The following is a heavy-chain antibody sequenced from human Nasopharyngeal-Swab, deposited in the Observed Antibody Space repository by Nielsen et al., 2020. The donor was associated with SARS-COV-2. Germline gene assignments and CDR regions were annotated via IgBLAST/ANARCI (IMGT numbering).Heavy chain of an antibody. V-gene: IGHV1-18*04. CDR2: ISAYNGNT. D-gene: IGHD2-15*01. CDR3: ARIGYCSGGSCYDVVLPLFYGMDV. Sequence: ASVKVSCKASGYTFTSYGISWVRQAPGQGLEWMGWISAYNGNTNYAQKLRGRVTMTTDTSTSTAYMELRSLRSDDTAVYYCARIGYCSGGSCYDVVLPLFYGMDVWGQGTTVTVSS. CDR1: GYTFTSYG. J-gene: IGHJ6*02.